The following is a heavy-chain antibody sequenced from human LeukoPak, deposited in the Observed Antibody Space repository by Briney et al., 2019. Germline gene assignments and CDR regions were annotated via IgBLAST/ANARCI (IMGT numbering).Heavy chain of an antibody. Sequence: SVKVSCKASGGTFRSYAISWVRQAPGQGLEWMGGITPIFGTAHYTQKFQGRVTFTADESTSTAYMELGSLRSEDTAVYYCARASYCGGDCYRDFDYWGQGTLVTVSS. CDR3: ARASYCGGDCYRDFDY. CDR1: GGTFRSYA. CDR2: ITPIFGTA. V-gene: IGHV1-69*13. J-gene: IGHJ4*02. D-gene: IGHD2-21*02.